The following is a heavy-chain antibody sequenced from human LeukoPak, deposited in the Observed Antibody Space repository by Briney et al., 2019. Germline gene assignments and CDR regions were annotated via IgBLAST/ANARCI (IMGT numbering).Heavy chain of an antibody. J-gene: IGHJ4*02. CDR2: INSDGSST. Sequence: PGGSLRLSCAASGFTFSSYWMHWVRQAPGKGLVWVSRINSDGSSTSYADSVKGRFTISRDNAKNSLYLQMNSLRAEDTAVYYCARASGSYSVPSNYWGQGTLVTVSS. CDR3: ARASGSYSVPSNY. CDR1: GFTFSSYW. D-gene: IGHD1-26*01. V-gene: IGHV3-74*01.